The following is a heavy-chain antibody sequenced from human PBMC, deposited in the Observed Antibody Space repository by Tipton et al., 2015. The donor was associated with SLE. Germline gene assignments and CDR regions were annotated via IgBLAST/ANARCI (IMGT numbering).Heavy chain of an antibody. J-gene: IGHJ4*02. V-gene: IGHV3-49*04. Sequence: SLRLSCVTSGFTFGDYAMGWVRQAPGKGPEWVGFIRSKLYGGTTEYASSVKGRFILSRDGSKRIAYLQMNSLRPEDTAVYACTRGPPYLTARPPNYYFDYWGQGTLVTVSS. CDR2: IRSKLYGGTT. CDR1: GFTFGDYA. D-gene: IGHD6-6*01. CDR3: TRGPPYLTARPPNYYFDY.